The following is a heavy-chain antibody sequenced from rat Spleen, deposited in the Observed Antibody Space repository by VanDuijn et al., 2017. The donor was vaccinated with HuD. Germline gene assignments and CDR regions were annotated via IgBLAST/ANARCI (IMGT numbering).Heavy chain of an antibody. CDR3: ARHPQLGVFWYFDF. D-gene: IGHD5-1*01. J-gene: IGHJ1*01. V-gene: IGHV5-29*01. Sequence: EVQLVESDGGLVQPGRSLKLSCAASGFTFSDYYMAWVRQAPTKGLEWVATIRYDGSRTYYRDSVKGRFTISRDNAKSTLYLQMDSLRSEDTSTYYCARHPQLGVFWYFDFWGPGTMVTVSS. CDR1: GFTFSDYY. CDR2: IRYDGSRT.